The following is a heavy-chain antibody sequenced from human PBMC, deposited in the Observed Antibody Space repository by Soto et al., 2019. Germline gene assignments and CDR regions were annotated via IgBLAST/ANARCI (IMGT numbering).Heavy chain of an antibody. J-gene: IGHJ4*02. CDR2: INHSGNT. Sequence: PSETLSLTCAVYGASLSDNYCNWLRQPPGRGLEWIGEINHSGNTNYNPSLRSRVTISIDTSKNQLSPNLRSVSAADTAVYYCARVKGGTSRRAFDSWGQGTLVTVSS. V-gene: IGHV4-34*01. D-gene: IGHD2-15*01. CDR1: GASLSDNY. CDR3: ARVKGGTSRRAFDS.